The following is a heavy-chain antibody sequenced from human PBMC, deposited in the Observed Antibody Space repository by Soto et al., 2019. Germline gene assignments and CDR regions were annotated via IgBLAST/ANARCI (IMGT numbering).Heavy chain of an antibody. J-gene: IGHJ4*02. V-gene: IGHV4-30-2*02. CDR3: AKAVDISVRGVPPSDC. CDR1: GGSISSGGYS. D-gene: IGHD3-10*02. CDR2: IYHSGST. Sequence: SETLSLTCAVSGGSISSGGYSWSWIRQPPGKGKERIGYIYHSGSTYFNPSLKGRFIISRDNSQNTLYLQMNSLRPEDTGLYYCAKAVDISVRGVPPSDCWGQGTLVTVSS.